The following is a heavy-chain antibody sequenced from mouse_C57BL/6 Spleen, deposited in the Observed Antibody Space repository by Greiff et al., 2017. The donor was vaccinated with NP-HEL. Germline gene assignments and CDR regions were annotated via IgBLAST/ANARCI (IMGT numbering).Heavy chain of an antibody. Sequence: QVQLQQPGAELVRPGSSVKLSCKASGYTFTSYWMHWVKQRPIQGLEWIGNIDPSDSETHYNQKFKDKATLTVDKSSSTAYMQLSSLTSEDSAVYYFARGWLPHYYAMDYWGQGTSVTVSS. CDR2: IDPSDSET. J-gene: IGHJ4*01. CDR1: GYTFTSYW. CDR3: ARGWLPHYYAMDY. D-gene: IGHD2-3*01. V-gene: IGHV1-52*01.